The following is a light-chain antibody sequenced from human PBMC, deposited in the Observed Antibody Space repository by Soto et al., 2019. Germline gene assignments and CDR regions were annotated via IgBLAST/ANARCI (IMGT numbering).Light chain of an antibody. CDR2: AAS. V-gene: IGKV1-6*01. J-gene: IGKJ3*01. Sequence: IQMTQSPSDMSASVGDRVTVTCRASQGIRNDLGWYQQKPGKAPKLLIYAASSLQSGVPSRFSDSGSGTDFTLTISSLQPEDFATYYCLQDYNYPPVFGPGTKVDIK. CDR3: LQDYNYPPV. CDR1: QGIRND.